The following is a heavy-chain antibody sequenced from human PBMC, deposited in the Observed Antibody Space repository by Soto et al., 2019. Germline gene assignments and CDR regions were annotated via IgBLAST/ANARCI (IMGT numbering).Heavy chain of an antibody. D-gene: IGHD3-22*01. CDR3: AKVYIPEYYDSSGYFYYFDY. CDR2: ISGSGGST. CDR1: GFTFSSYA. Sequence: GGSLRLSCAASGFTFSSYAMSWVRQAPGKGLEWVSAISGSGGSTYYADSVKGRFTISRDNSKNTLYLQMNSLRAEDTAVYYCAKVYIPEYYDSSGYFYYFDYWGQGTLVTVSS. V-gene: IGHV3-23*01. J-gene: IGHJ4*02.